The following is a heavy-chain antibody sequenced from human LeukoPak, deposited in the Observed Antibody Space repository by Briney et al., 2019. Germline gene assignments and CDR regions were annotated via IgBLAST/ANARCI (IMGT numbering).Heavy chain of an antibody. CDR3: ARARGYRYGYKFEYYHHGLDV. V-gene: IGHV1-69*13. CDR2: IIPIFGSA. D-gene: IGHD5-18*01. CDR1: GYTFTNYY. Sequence: SVKVSCKTSGYTFTNYYVHWVRQAPGQGLEWMGGIIPIFGSANFAQKFQDRVTITADESTSTTYMELTSLRSEDTAVYFCARARGYRYGYKFEYYHHGLDVWGDGTTVTVSS. J-gene: IGHJ6*04.